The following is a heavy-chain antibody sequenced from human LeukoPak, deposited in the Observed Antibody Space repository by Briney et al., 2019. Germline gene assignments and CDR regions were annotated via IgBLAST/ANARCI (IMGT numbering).Heavy chain of an antibody. Sequence: GGSLRLSCAASGFTFSSYAITWVRQAPGKGLEWVSYITSSSGTKYYADSVKGRFTISRDNAKNSLYLQMNSLREEDTAVYYCARVSPEIGYYYEEYWGQGSLVTVSS. CDR1: GFTFSSYA. CDR3: ARVSPEIGYYYEEY. V-gene: IGHV3-48*02. J-gene: IGHJ4*02. CDR2: ITSSSGTK. D-gene: IGHD3-22*01.